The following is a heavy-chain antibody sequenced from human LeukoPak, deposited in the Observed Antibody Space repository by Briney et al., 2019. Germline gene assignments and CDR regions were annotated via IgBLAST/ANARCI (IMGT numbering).Heavy chain of an antibody. CDR3: AKDLGGRLDY. CDR2: IRYDGTKK. J-gene: IGHJ4*02. D-gene: IGHD3-16*01. CDR1: GFTFSSYG. V-gene: IGHV3-30*02. Sequence: WGSLRLSCAASGFTFSSYGMHWVRQAPGKGLEWVAFIRYDGTKKYYADSVKGRFTISRDNSKNTLYLQMNSLRAEDTAVYYCAKDLGGRLDYWGQGTLVTVSS.